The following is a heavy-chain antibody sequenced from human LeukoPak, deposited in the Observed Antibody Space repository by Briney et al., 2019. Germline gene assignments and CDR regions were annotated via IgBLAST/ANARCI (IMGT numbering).Heavy chain of an antibody. D-gene: IGHD1-26*01. CDR2: IYSGGST. CDR3: ARDKAPLYSGSRCYYYYGMDV. CDR1: GFTVSSNY. J-gene: IGHJ6*02. Sequence: GGSLRLSCAASGFTVSSNYMSWVRQAPGKGLEWVSVIYSGGSTYYADSVKGRFTISRDNSKNTLYLQMNSLRAEDTAVYYCARDKAPLYSGSRCYYYYGMDVWGQGTTVTVSS. V-gene: IGHV3-53*01.